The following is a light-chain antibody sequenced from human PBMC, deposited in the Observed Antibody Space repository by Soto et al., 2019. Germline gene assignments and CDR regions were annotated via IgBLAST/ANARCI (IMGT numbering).Light chain of an antibody. Sequence: QSALTQPPSVSGSPGQSVTISCTGTSSDIGTYNRVSWYQQPPGTAPKVMMYEVNNRPSGVPDRFSGSKSGNTASLTISGLQAEDEADYYCSSYTSSSTVVFGGGTTLTVL. CDR3: SSYTSSSTVV. J-gene: IGLJ2*01. CDR1: SSDIGTYNR. V-gene: IGLV2-18*02. CDR2: EVN.